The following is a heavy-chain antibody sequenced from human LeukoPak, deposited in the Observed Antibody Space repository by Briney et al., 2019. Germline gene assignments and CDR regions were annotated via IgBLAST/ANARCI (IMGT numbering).Heavy chain of an antibody. D-gene: IGHD1/OR15-1a*01. CDR1: GGSISSGGYY. CDR3: ARGKGGNIDY. CDR2: IYHSGST. Sequence: PSETLSLTCTVSGGSISSGGYYWSWIRQPPGKGLEWIGYIYHSGSTYYNPSLKSRVTISVDRSKNQFSLKLSSVTAADTAVYYCARGKGGNIDYWGQGTLVTVSS. J-gene: IGHJ4*02. V-gene: IGHV4-30-2*01.